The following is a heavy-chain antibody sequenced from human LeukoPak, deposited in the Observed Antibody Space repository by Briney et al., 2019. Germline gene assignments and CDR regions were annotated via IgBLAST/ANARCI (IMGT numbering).Heavy chain of an antibody. CDR1: GDSISRSTYY. Sequence: SETLSLTCTVSGDSISRSTYYWAWIRQPPGKGLEWIGSVYYGRSPYLNPSLGSRATISVDTSKNHFSLKMSSVTAADTAVYYCARDQLAGATPWYWGQGTLVTVSS. D-gene: IGHD1-26*01. CDR2: VYYGRSP. V-gene: IGHV4-39*02. J-gene: IGHJ4*02. CDR3: ARDQLAGATPWY.